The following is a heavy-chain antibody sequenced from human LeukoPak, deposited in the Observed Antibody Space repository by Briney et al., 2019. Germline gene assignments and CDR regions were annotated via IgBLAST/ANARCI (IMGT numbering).Heavy chain of an antibody. J-gene: IGHJ2*01. CDR2: IKQDESER. CDR3: ARELGSSRDL. D-gene: IGHD3-10*01. V-gene: IGHV3-7*01. CDR1: GFSFSSYW. Sequence: GGSLRLSCEGSGFSFSSYWMTWVRQSPGKGPEWVANIKQDESERYTVDSVKGRFTISRDNAKNSVYLHMNSLRAEDTALYYCARELGSSRDLWGRGTLVTVSS.